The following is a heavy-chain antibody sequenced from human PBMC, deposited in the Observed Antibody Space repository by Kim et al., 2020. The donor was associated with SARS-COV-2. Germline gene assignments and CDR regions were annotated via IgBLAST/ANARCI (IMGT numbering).Heavy chain of an antibody. Sequence: ESVKGRFTVSRDNAKNVLSLQMKGLRAEDTAVYYCARDTRTRTIFEGADYWGQGTLVSVSS. V-gene: IGHV3-21*06. J-gene: IGHJ4*02. D-gene: IGHD3-3*01. CDR3: ARDTRTRTIFEGADY.